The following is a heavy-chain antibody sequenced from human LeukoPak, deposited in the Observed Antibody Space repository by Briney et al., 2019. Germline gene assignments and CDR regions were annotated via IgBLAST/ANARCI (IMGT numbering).Heavy chain of an antibody. CDR3: ARDRDGYRGGYYFDY. D-gene: IGHD5-24*01. V-gene: IGHV1-69*05. Sequence: GASVKVSCKASGYTFTSYGISWVRQAPGQGLEWMGGIIPIFGTANYAQKFQGRVTITTDESTSTAYMELSSLRSEDTAVYYCARDRDGYRGGYYFDYWGQGTLVTVSS. CDR2: IIPIFGTA. J-gene: IGHJ4*02. CDR1: GYTFTSYG.